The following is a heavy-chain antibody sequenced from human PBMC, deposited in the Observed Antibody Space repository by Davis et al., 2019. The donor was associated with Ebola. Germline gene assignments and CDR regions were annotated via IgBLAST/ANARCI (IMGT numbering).Heavy chain of an antibody. V-gene: IGHV3-23*01. CDR1: EFIFSNYA. D-gene: IGHD6-13*01. CDR2: ISGSGGST. J-gene: IGHJ6*02. Sequence: GGSLRLSCAVSEFIFSNYAMNWVRQAPGKGLEWVSAISGSGGSTYYADSVKGRFTISRDNSKNTLYLQMNSLRAEDTAVYYCAKDQYSSSWYRHYYYGMDVWGQGTTVTVSS. CDR3: AKDQYSSSWYRHYYYGMDV.